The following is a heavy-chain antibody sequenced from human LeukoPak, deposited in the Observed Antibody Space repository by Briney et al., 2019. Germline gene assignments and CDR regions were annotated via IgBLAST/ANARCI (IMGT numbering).Heavy chain of an antibody. CDR1: GGSISSGSYY. CDR2: IYTSGST. CDR3: ARAESYWYFDL. D-gene: IGHD2/OR15-2a*01. J-gene: IGHJ2*01. Sequence: SQTLSLTCTVSGGSISSGSYYWSWIREPPGKGLEWIGRIYTSGSTNYNPSLKSRVTISVDTSKNQFSLKLSSVTAADTAVYYCARAESYWYFDLWGRGTLVTVSS. V-gene: IGHV4-61*02.